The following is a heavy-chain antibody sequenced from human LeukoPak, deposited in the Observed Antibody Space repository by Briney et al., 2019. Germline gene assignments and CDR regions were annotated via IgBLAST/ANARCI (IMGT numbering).Heavy chain of an antibody. J-gene: IGHJ4*02. CDR2: IKQDGSEK. V-gene: IGHV3-7*01. CDR3: ARDNYDSSGYYFY. Sequence: GGSLRLSCAASGFTFSSYWMSWVRQAPGKGLEWVANIKQDGSEKYYVDSVKGRFTISRDNAKNSLHLQMNSLRAEDTAVYYCARDNYDSSGYYFYWGQGTLVTVSS. CDR1: GFTFSSYW. D-gene: IGHD3-22*01.